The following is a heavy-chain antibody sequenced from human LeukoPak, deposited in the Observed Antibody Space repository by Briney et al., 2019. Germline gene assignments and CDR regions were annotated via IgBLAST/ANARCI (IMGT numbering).Heavy chain of an antibody. J-gene: IGHJ6*03. V-gene: IGHV4-38-2*02. CDR1: GYSISSGYY. CDR3: ARNIRDIAAAGRRYYYYYMDV. D-gene: IGHD6-13*01. Sequence: SETLSLTCTVSGYSISSGYYWGWIRQPPGKGLEWIGSIYHSGSTYYNPSLKSRVTISVDTSKNQFSLKLSSVTAADTAVYYCARNIRDIAAAGRRYYYYYMDVWGKGTTVTASS. CDR2: IYHSGST.